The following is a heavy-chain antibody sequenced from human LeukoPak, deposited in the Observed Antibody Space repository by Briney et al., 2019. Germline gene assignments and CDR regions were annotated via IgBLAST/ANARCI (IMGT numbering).Heavy chain of an antibody. CDR3: ARVGWSYYAPYYFDY. CDR1: GFTFSNYW. J-gene: IGHJ4*02. D-gene: IGHD1-26*01. CDR2: IKQDGSEK. V-gene: IGHV3-7*01. Sequence: GGSLRLSFAASGFTFSNYWMSWVRQAPGKGLEWVANIKQDGSEKYYVNSVKGRFTISRDNAKNSLYLQMNSLRAEDTAVYYCARVGWSYYAPYYFDYWGQGTLVTVSS.